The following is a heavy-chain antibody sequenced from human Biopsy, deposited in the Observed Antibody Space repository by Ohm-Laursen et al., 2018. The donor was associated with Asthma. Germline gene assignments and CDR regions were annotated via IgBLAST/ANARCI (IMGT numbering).Heavy chain of an antibody. Sequence: SLRLSCSASGFMFKSFDMHWVRQAPGKGLEWVAVISYDGNHKFYEDSVKGRFTISRDNSKNTLYLQMNSLRTEDTAVYYCAKRRGYSGHDNDYWGQGTLVIVSS. D-gene: IGHD5-12*01. CDR3: AKRRGYSGHDNDY. V-gene: IGHV3-30*18. J-gene: IGHJ4*02. CDR1: GFMFKSFD. CDR2: ISYDGNHK.